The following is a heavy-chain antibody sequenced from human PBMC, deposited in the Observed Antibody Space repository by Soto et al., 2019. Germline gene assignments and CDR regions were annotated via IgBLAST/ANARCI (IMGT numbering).Heavy chain of an antibody. J-gene: IGHJ6*04. CDR2: IRKDGSKT. D-gene: IGHD3-10*01. CDR3: ARGWFGPDV. CDR1: GFTFSSDW. V-gene: IGHV3-7*04. Sequence: EVRLVESGGGLVQPGGSLRLSCAASGFTFSSDWMTWVRQAPGKGLEWVANIRKDGSKTSYLDSVRGRFTISRDNAQSSLYLQMNSLRVEDTAVYYCARGWFGPDVWGKGTTVTVSS.